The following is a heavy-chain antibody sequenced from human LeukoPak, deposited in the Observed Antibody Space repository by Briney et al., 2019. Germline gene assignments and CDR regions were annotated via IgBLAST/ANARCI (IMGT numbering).Heavy chain of an antibody. CDR2: IYSGGST. CDR3: ARVNDDYGGNSGGMDV. V-gene: IGHV3-53*04. Sequence: PGGSLRLSCAASGFTVSSNYVSWVRQAPGKGLEWVSVIYSGGSTYYADSVKGRFTISRHNSKNTLYLQMNSLRAEDTAVYYCARVNDDYGGNSGGMDVWGQGTTVTVSS. CDR1: GFTVSSNY. D-gene: IGHD4-23*01. J-gene: IGHJ6*02.